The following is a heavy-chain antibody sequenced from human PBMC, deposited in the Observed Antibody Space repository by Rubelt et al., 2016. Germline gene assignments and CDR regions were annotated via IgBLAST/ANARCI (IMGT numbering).Heavy chain of an antibody. CDR3: ARVAVAAKLDAFDI. V-gene: IGHV4-34*11. CDR1: GGSFSGYY. D-gene: IGHD6-19*01. CDR2: IYYSGST. Sequence: QVQLQQWGAGLLKPSETLSLTCAVYGGSFSGYYWSWIRQPPGKGLEWIGYIYYSGSTNYNPSLKSRVTISVDTSKNQFSLKLSSVTAADTAVYYCARVAVAAKLDAFDIWGQGTMVTVSS. J-gene: IGHJ3*02.